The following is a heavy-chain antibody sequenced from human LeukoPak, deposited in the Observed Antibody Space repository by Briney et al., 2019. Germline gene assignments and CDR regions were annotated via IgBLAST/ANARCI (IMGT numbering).Heavy chain of an antibody. V-gene: IGHV1-18*01. J-gene: IGHJ6*03. Sequence: ASVKVSCKASGYTFTSYGISWVRQAPGQGLEWMGWISASNGNTNYAQKLQGRVTMTTDTSTSTAYMELRSLRSDDTAVYYCASTSEVRGSYYPRDYYYYMDVWGKGTTVTVSS. CDR3: ASTSEVRGSYYPRDYYYYMDV. CDR2: ISASNGNT. D-gene: IGHD1-26*01. CDR1: GYTFTSYG.